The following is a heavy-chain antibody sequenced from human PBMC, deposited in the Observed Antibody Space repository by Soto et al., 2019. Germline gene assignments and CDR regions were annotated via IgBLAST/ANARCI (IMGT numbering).Heavy chain of an antibody. Sequence: EVQLLESGGGLVQPGGSLRLSCTASGFTFTYYAFSWVRQAPGKGLEWVSAISANGQGIYYADSVRGRFTISRDNSKNTVFLHMDSLRAEDTAVYYCAKDRDYPRDQFHYWGLGTLVTVSS. CDR2: ISANGQGI. CDR1: GFTFTYYA. V-gene: IGHV3-23*01. D-gene: IGHD2-2*01. CDR3: AKDRDYPRDQFHY. J-gene: IGHJ4*02.